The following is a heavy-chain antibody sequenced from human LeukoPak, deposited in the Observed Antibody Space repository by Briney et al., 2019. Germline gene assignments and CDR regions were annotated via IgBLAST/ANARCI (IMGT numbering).Heavy chain of an antibody. J-gene: IGHJ4*02. CDR3: AKRCSGYYGDYSY. CDR1: GFTFGNYA. V-gene: IGHV3-23*01. Sequence: GGSLRLSCAASGFTFGNYAMSWVRQPPGKGLGWVSGISGSGGSTHYADSVKGRFTISRDNSKNTLYLQMNSLRAEDTAVYYCAKRCSGYYGDYSYWGQGTLVTVSS. CDR2: ISGSGGST. D-gene: IGHD4-17*01.